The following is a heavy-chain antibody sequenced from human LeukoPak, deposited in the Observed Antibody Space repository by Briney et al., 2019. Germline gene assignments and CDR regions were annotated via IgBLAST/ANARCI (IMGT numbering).Heavy chain of an antibody. V-gene: IGHV1-69*06. Sequence: SSVKLSCKASGGTFSSYAISWVRQAPGQGLEWMGGIIPIFGTANYAQKFPGRVTITADKSTSTAYMELSSLRSEDTAVYYCARVSSGWLDYWGQGTLVTVSS. CDR2: IIPIFGTA. D-gene: IGHD6-19*01. CDR3: ARVSSGWLDY. J-gene: IGHJ4*02. CDR1: GGTFSSYA.